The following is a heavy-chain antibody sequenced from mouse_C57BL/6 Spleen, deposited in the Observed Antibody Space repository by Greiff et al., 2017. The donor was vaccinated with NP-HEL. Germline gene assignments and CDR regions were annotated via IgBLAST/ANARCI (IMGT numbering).Heavy chain of an antibody. CDR3: ARKRAYGSSLYYFDY. CDR2: ISGGGGNT. Sequence: EVMLVESGGGLVKPGGSLKLSCAASGFTFSSYTMSWVRQTPEKRLEWVATISGGGGNTYYPDSVKGRFTISRDNAKNTLYLQMSSLRSEDTALYYCARKRAYGSSLYYFDYWGQGTTLTVSS. V-gene: IGHV5-9*01. CDR1: GFTFSSYT. D-gene: IGHD1-1*01. J-gene: IGHJ2*01.